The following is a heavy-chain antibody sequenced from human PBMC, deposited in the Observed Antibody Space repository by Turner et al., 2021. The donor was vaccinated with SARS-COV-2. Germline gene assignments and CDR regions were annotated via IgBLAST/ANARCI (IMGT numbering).Heavy chain of an antibody. CDR2: IYYRGST. CDR1: GGSMNTNY. Sequence: QVQLQESGPGLVKPLETLSLTCTVSGGSMNTNYWSWIRQPPGKRLEWIGDIYYRGSTNYNPSLESRVTISVDTSKNQFSLKLTSVTAADTARYYCARETVNNWVDPWGQGTLVTVSS. J-gene: IGHJ5*02. D-gene: IGHD2-21*02. CDR3: ARETVNNWVDP. V-gene: IGHV4-59*01.